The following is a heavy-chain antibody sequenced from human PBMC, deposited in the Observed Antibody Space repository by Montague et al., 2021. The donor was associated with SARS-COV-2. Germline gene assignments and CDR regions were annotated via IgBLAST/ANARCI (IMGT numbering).Heavy chain of an antibody. CDR1: GDSVSSSYW. V-gene: IGHV4-4*02. Sequence: SETLSLTCTVSGDSVSSSYWWSWVRQAPGKGLEWIGEIFHTEATNYNPSLKSRVIISLDKSKNQFSLNLNSVTAADTAVYFCASALDHFDYWGQGTLVTVSS. CDR2: IFHTEAT. CDR3: ASALDHFDY. J-gene: IGHJ4*02.